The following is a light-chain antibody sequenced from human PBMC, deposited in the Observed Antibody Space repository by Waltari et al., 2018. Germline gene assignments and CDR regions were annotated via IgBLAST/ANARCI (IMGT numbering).Light chain of an antibody. CDR2: DTS. V-gene: IGLV7-46*01. Sequence: QAVVTQEPSLTVSPGGTVTLTCGSSTGPVTSGHYAFWFQQKAGQAPRALIYDTSNRSSGTPARFSGSLLGGKAALTLSGAQPEDEAEYHCLLSYSLARLWVFGGGTRLTVL. CDR3: LLSYSLARLWV. CDR1: TGPVTSGHY. J-gene: IGLJ3*02.